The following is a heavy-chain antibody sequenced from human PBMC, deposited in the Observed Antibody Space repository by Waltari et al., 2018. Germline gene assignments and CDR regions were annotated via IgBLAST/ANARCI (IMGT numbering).Heavy chain of an antibody. Sequence: QVQLQQWGAGLLKPSATLSLTCAVYGGSFSGYYWSWIRQPPGKGLEWIGEINHSGSTNYNPSLKSRVTISVDTSKNQFSLKLSSVTAADTAVYYCATVGKRGYDGRLPDWGQGTLVTVSS. CDR2: INHSGST. J-gene: IGHJ4*02. V-gene: IGHV4-34*01. D-gene: IGHD5-12*01. CDR3: ATVGKRGYDGRLPD. CDR1: GGSFSGYY.